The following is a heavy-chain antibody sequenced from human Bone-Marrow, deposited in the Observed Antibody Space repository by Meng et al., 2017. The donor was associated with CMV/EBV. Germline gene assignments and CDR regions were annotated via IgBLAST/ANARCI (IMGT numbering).Heavy chain of an antibody. CDR3: ARGVRIVVVPAAPGGSWFDP. J-gene: IGHJ5*02. CDR2: INHSGST. Sequence: SETLSLTCAVYGGSLSGYYWSWIRQPPGKGLEWIGEINHSGSTNYNPSLKSRVTISVDTSKNQFSLKLSSVTAADTAVYYCARGVRIVVVPAAPGGSWFDPWGQGTLVTVSS. V-gene: IGHV4-34*01. CDR1: GGSLSGYY. D-gene: IGHD2-2*01.